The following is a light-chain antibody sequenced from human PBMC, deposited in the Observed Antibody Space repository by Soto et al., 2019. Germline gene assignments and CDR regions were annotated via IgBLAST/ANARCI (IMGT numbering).Light chain of an antibody. CDR2: GAT. J-gene: IGKJ5*01. CDR1: KRVSRK. CDR3: KQYNNWRPIT. Sequence: SPSPATGCVSXWDSATLCCRASKRVSRKLAGYQQNPAKAPRPLXXGATTRATGIHARLSGSESGKEFTLNISGLQSVDFAVYYCKQYNNWRPITFGQGTRLEIK. V-gene: IGKV3-15*01.